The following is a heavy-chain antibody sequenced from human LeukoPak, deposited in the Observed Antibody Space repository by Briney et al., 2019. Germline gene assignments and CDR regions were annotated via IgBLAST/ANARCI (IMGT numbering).Heavy chain of an antibody. J-gene: IGHJ4*02. D-gene: IGHD6-13*01. CDR1: GYTFTGYY. V-gene: IGHV1-2*02. Sequence: ASVKVSCKASGYTFTGYYMHWVRQAPGQGLEWMGWINPNSGGTNYAQKFQGRVTMTRDTPISTAYMELSRLRSDDTAVYYCARGSKPRIAAAALYWGQGTLVTVSS. CDR3: ARGSKPRIAAAALY. CDR2: INPNSGGT.